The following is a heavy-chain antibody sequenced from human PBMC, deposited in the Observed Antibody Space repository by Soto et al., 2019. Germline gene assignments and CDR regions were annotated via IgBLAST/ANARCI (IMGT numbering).Heavy chain of an antibody. CDR2: IYYSGSK. D-gene: IGHD2-15*01. CDR3: ARHRDIVVVVARKGADAFDV. J-gene: IGHJ3*01. CDR1: GGSISSSIYS. V-gene: IGHV4-39*01. Sequence: SETLSLTCTVSGGSISSSIYSWGWILQPQXKXXEWIGSIYYSGSKYYNKSLKSRVTIYVDKSKNQFSLKLSSVTAEETAVYYCARHRDIVVVVARKGADAFDVWGQGTMVTVSS.